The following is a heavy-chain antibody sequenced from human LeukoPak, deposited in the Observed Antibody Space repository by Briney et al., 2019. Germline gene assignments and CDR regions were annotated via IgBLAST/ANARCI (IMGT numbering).Heavy chain of an antibody. Sequence: GGSLRLSCAASGFPFSDYSMNWVRQAPGKGLEWVSSISSSGDYIYSADSVKGRFTISRDNAKNSLYLQMTNLSAEDTAVYFCVRDLVRGVHPVFYFDLWGRGTLVTVPS. CDR1: GFPFSDYS. CDR2: ISSSGDYI. V-gene: IGHV3-21*01. J-gene: IGHJ2*01. D-gene: IGHD3-10*01. CDR3: VRDLVRGVHPVFYFDL.